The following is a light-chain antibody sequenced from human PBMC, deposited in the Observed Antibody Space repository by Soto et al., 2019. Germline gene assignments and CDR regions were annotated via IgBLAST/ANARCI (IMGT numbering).Light chain of an antibody. CDR3: QSADSSFYV. CDR2: KDS. J-gene: IGLJ1*01. V-gene: IGLV3-25*03. Sequence: SYELKQPASVSVSPGQTARITCSGDALPKQYAYWYQQKPGQAPVLVIYKDSERPSGIPERFSGSSSGTTVTLTISGVQAEDEADYYCQSADSSFYVFGTGTKVTVL. CDR1: ALPKQY.